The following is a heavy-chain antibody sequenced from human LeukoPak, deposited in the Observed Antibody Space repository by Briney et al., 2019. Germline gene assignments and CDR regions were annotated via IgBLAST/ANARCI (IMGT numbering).Heavy chain of an antibody. CDR1: GFTFSSYS. D-gene: IGHD3-22*01. V-gene: IGHV3-21*01. CDR2: ISSSSTYI. J-gene: IGHJ4*02. Sequence: GGSLRLSCAASGFTFSSYSMNWVRQAPGKGLEWVSSISSSSTYIYYADSVKGRFTISRDNAKNSLYLEMNSLRAEDTAVYYCARSRCDSSGYYGIIGDWGQGTLVTVSS. CDR3: ARSRCDSSGYYGIIGD.